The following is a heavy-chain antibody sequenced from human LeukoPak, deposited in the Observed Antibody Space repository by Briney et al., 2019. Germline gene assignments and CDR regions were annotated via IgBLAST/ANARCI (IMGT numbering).Heavy chain of an antibody. Sequence: GGSLRLSCAASGLAVSSNYMSWVRQAPGKGLVWVSRINSDGSSTSYADSVKGRFTISRDNAKNTLYLQMNSLRAEDTAVYYCAKIPQVATYTVPNFDFWGQGTLVTVSS. D-gene: IGHD3-16*01. CDR3: AKIPQVATYTVPNFDF. V-gene: IGHV3-74*01. CDR2: INSDGSST. CDR1: GLAVSSNY. J-gene: IGHJ4*02.